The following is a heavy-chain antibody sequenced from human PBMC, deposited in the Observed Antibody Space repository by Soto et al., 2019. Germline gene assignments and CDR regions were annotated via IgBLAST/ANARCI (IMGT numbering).Heavy chain of an antibody. V-gene: IGHV1-69*13. CDR2: IIPIFGTA. CDR1: GGTFSSYA. J-gene: IGHJ6*02. Sequence: SVKVSCKASGGTFSSYAISWVRQAPGQGLEWMGGIIPIFGTANYAQKFQGRVTITADESTSTAYMELSSLRSEDTAVYYCARGNWNYYGMDVWGQGTTVTVSS. CDR3: ARGNWNYYGMDV. D-gene: IGHD1-20*01.